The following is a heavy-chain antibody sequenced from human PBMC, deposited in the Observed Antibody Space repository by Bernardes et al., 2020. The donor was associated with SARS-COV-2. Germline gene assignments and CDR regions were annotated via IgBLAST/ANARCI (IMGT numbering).Heavy chain of an antibody. CDR2: ISGSGGST. CDR3: AKGSHYDSSGYYYFDY. Sequence: GSLRLSCAASGFTFSSYAMSWVRQAPGKGLEWVSAISGSGGSTYYADSVKGRFTISRDNSKNTLYLQMNSLRAEDTAVYYCAKGSHYDSSGYYYFDYWGQGTLVTVSS. CDR1: GFTFSSYA. V-gene: IGHV3-23*01. D-gene: IGHD3-22*01. J-gene: IGHJ4*02.